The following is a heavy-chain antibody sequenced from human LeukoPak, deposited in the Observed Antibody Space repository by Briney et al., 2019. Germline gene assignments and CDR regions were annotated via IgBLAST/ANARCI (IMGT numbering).Heavy chain of an antibody. CDR3: ARHIWSGRYFKGSYCGMDV. CDR2: IVVGSGNT. CDR1: GFTFTSSA. J-gene: IGHJ6*02. D-gene: IGHD3-10*02. Sequence: SVKVSCKASGFTFTSSAVQWVRQARGQRLEWIGWIVVGSGNTNYAQKFQERVTITRDTSTSTVYMELSSLKASDTAMYYCARHIWSGRYFKGSYCGMDVWGQGTTVTVSS. V-gene: IGHV1-58*01.